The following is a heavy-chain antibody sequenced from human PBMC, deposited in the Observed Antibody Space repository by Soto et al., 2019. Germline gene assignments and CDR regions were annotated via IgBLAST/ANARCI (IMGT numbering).Heavy chain of an antibody. CDR1: GFTFSSYA. J-gene: IGHJ6*02. CDR3: ARVSNRYYYYYGMDV. CDR2: ISYDGSNK. D-gene: IGHD4-4*01. V-gene: IGHV3-30-3*01. Sequence: PVGSLRLSCAASGFTFSSYAMHWVGQAPGKGLEWVAVISYDGSNKYYADSVKGRFTISRDNSKNTLYLQMNSLRAEDTAVYYCARVSNRYYYYYGMDVWGQGTTVTVSS.